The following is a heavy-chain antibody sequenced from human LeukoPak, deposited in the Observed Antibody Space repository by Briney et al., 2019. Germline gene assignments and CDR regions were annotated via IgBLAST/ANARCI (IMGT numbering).Heavy chain of an antibody. CDR3: MTAAGYNFGQY. J-gene: IGHJ4*02. D-gene: IGHD5-18*01. Sequence: GGSLRLSCTASGFTFSSYAMHWVRRAPGKGLEWVSTISISGTSTYYANSVRGRFTISRDNSKNTLYLQMNSLRAEDTAIYYCMTAAGYNFGQYWGQGTLVTVSS. CDR1: GFTFSSYA. V-gene: IGHV3-23*01. CDR2: ISISGTST.